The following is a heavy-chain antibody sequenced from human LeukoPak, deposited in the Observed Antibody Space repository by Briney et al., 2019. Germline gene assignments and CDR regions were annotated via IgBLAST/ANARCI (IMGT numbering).Heavy chain of an antibody. V-gene: IGHV3-30*18. D-gene: IGHD3-9*01. CDR1: GFTFSSTW. CDR2: ISYDGSNK. Sequence: GGSLRLSCAASGFTFSSTWMNWVRQGPGKGLEWVAVISYDGSNKSYADSVKGRFTISRDNSKNTLYLQMNSLRAEDTAVYYCAKALRYFDWLPIDYWGQGTLVTVSS. CDR3: AKALRYFDWLPIDY. J-gene: IGHJ4*02.